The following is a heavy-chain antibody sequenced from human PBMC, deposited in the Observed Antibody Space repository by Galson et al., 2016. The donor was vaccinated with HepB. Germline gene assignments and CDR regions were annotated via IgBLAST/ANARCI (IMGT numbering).Heavy chain of an antibody. Sequence: SETLSLTCTVSGDSISSNTFYWGWIRQPPGRGLEWIGSISYSGTTSYNPSLKSRISISRETSKNQFSLNLRFVSATDTATYYCARQRAAVHPFDFWGRGTLVAVSS. J-gene: IGHJ4*02. D-gene: IGHD6-13*01. CDR3: ARQRAAVHPFDF. CDR2: ISYSGTT. V-gene: IGHV4-39*01. CDR1: GDSISSNTFY.